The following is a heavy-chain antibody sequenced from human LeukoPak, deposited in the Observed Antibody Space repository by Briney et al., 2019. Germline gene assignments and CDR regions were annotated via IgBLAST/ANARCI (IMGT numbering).Heavy chain of an antibody. CDR2: ISGGGGST. V-gene: IGHV3-23*01. Sequence: GGSLRLSCAASGFTFGSYAMSWVRQAPGKGLEWVSTISGGGGSTDYADSVKGRFTISRDKSKNTLYLQMNSLRADDTAVYYCAKSEGDYGDHFHYWGQGTLVTVSS. J-gene: IGHJ4*02. D-gene: IGHD4-17*01. CDR3: AKSEGDYGDHFHY. CDR1: GFTFGSYA.